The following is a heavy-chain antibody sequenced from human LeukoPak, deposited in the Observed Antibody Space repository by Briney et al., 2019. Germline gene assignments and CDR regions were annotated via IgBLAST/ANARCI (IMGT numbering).Heavy chain of an antibody. D-gene: IGHD3-16*01. CDR1: GFTFSSYW. J-gene: IGHJ3*02. CDR3: AREGVRDAFDI. Sequence: GGSLRLSCAASGFTFSSYWMSWVRQAPGKGLEWVANIKQDGSEKYYVDSVRGRFTISRDNAKNSLYLQMNSLRAEDTAVYYCAREGVRDAFDIWGQGTMVTVSS. CDR2: IKQDGSEK. V-gene: IGHV3-7*01.